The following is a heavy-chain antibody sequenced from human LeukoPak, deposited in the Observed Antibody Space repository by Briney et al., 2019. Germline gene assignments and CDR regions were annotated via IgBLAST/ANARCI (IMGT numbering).Heavy chain of an antibody. CDR2: ISYDGSNK. D-gene: IGHD6-6*01. CDR3: AGGSSSGLFDY. V-gene: IGHV3-30*01. Sequence: QSGGSLRLSCAASGFTFSSYATHWVRQAPGKGLEWVAVISYDGSNKYYADSVKGRFTISRDNSKNTLYLQMNSLRAEDTAVYYCAGGSSSGLFDYWGKGPLVTVSS. CDR1: GFTFSSYA. J-gene: IGHJ4*02.